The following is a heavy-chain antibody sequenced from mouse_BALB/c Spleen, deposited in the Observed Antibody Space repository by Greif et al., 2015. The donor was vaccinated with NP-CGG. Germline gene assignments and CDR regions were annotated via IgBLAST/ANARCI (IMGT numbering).Heavy chain of an antibody. Sequence: VQLQQSGPELVKPGASVKISCKASGYTFTDYYINWVKQKPGQGLEWIGWIYPGSGNTKYNEKFNGKATLTVDTSSSTADMQLSSLTSEDTAVYFCSRGCLDWYFDVWGAGTTVTGAS. CDR2: IYPGSGNT. V-gene: IGHV1-84*02. CDR3: SRGCLDWYFDV. J-gene: IGHJ1*01. CDR1: GYTFTDYY.